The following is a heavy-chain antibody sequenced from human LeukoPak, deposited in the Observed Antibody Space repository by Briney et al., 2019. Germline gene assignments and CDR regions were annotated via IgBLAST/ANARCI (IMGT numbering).Heavy chain of an antibody. CDR2: MNSNSGNT. CDR3: ARGRHSSGWYVDY. Sequence: ASVKVSWKASGYTFTSYDINWVRQATGQGLEWMGWMNSNSGNTGYAQKFQGRVTMTRNTSIGTAYMELSSLRSEDTAVYYCARGRHSSGWYVDYWGQGTLVTVSS. V-gene: IGHV1-8*01. J-gene: IGHJ4*02. CDR1: GYTFTSYD. D-gene: IGHD6-19*01.